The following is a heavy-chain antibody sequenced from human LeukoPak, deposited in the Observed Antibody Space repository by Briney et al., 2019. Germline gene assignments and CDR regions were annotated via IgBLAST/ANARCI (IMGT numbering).Heavy chain of an antibody. CDR3: ARDRRYCSGGSCYSRTFDY. Sequence: GGSLRLSCAASGFTVSSNYMSWVRQAPGKGLEWVSVIYSGGSTYYADSVKGRFTISRDNSKNTLYLQMNSLRAEDTAVYYCARDRRYCSGGSCYSRTFDYWGQGTLVTVSS. J-gene: IGHJ4*02. D-gene: IGHD2-15*01. V-gene: IGHV3-66*01. CDR1: GFTVSSNY. CDR2: IYSGGST.